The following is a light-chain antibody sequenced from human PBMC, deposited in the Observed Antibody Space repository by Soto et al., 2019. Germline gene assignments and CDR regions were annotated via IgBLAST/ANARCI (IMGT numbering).Light chain of an antibody. J-gene: IGKJ1*01. V-gene: IGKV3-20*01. Sequence: EIVLTQSPGTLSLSPGERATRFCRASQTVTNNYIAWYQQKPGQPPRLLIDDASRRASGIPDRFSGSGSGTDFTLTISRLESEVFAVYYCQQFATSPMTFGQGTKVDIK. CDR1: QTVTNNY. CDR3: QQFATSPMT. CDR2: DAS.